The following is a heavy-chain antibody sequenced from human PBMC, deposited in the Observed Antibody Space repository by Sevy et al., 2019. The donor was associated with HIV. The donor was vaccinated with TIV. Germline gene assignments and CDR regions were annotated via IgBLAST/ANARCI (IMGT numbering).Heavy chain of an antibody. CDR2: ISSSSSTI. V-gene: IGHV3-48*02. CDR1: GFTFSSYS. CDR3: ARGFYYDSSGYRLSSDAFDI. Sequence: GGSLRLSCAASGFTFSSYSMNWVRQAPGKGLEWISYISSSSSTIYYADSVKGRFTSSRDNAKNSLYLQMNSLRDEDTAVYYCARGFYYDSSGYRLSSDAFDIWGQGTMVTVSS. J-gene: IGHJ3*02. D-gene: IGHD3-22*01.